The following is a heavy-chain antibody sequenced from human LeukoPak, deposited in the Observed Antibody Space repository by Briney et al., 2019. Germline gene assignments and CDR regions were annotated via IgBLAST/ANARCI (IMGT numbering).Heavy chain of an antibody. D-gene: IGHD6-13*01. V-gene: IGHV3-11*04. CDR1: GFTFSDYY. CDR2: ISGRDGNTK. J-gene: IGHJ4*02. Sequence: GGSLRLSCAASGFTFSDYYMTWIRQAPGKGLEWVSYISGRDGNTKHYAGSVKGRFPISRDKAKASPYLEMKHRRGEDTAVYFCARVFLIVAAGTVDYWGQGTLVTVSS. CDR3: ARVFLIVAAGTVDY.